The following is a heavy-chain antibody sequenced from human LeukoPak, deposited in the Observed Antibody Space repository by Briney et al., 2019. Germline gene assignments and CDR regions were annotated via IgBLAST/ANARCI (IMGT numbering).Heavy chain of an antibody. Sequence: ASVKVSCKASGYTFTNSYIHWVRQAPGQGLEWMGWINPNSGGTNFAQKFQYRVTMTRDTSISTAYMELSRLRSDDSAVYYCARSPDILTGEDFDYWGQGTLVTVSS. CDR2: INPNSGGT. CDR3: ARSPDILTGEDFDY. CDR1: GYTFTNSY. J-gene: IGHJ4*02. V-gene: IGHV1-2*02. D-gene: IGHD3-9*01.